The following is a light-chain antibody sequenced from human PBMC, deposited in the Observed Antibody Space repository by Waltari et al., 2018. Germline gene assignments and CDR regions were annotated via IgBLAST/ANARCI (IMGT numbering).Light chain of an antibody. Sequence: SYVLTQAPSVSVAPGQAARITCEGDDIGRKSVHWYQQKPGHAPLLVVYDNRVRPSGSPDRFSGSNSGNTATLTISGVEAGDEADYYCQVRDSSSDYRVFGGGTKLTVL. J-gene: IGLJ3*02. V-gene: IGLV3-21*02. CDR3: QVRDSSSDYRV. CDR1: DIGRKS. CDR2: DNR.